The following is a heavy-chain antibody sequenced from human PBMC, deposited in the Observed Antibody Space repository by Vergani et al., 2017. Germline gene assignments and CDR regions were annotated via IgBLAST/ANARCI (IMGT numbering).Heavy chain of an antibody. V-gene: IGHV1-3*01. CDR3: AREGFYDYVWGSYRLRGGYYFDY. J-gene: IGHJ4*02. D-gene: IGHD3-16*02. Sequence: QVPLVQSGAEVQKPGASVTVSCKASGYTFTSYAMHWVRQAPGQRLEWMGWINAGNGNTKYSQKFQGRVTITRDTSASTAYMELSSLRSEDTAVYYCAREGFYDYVWGSYRLRGGYYFDYWGQGTLVTVSS. CDR2: INAGNGNT. CDR1: GYTFTSYA.